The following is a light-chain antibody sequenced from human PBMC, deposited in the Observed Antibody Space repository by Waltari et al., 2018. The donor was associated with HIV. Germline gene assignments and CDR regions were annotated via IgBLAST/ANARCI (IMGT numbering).Light chain of an antibody. CDR1: QSVLYSSNNKNY. V-gene: IGKV4-1*01. Sequence: DIVMTQSPDSLAVSLGERATINCKSSQSVLYSSNNKNYLAWYQQKPGQPPELLIYWASTRESGVPDRFSGSGSATDFTLTISSLQAEDVAVYYSQQYYSTPLTFGGGTQVEIK. CDR2: WAS. CDR3: QQYYSTPLT. J-gene: IGKJ4*01.